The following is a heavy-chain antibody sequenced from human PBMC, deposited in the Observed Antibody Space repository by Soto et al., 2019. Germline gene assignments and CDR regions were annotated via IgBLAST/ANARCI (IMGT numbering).Heavy chain of an antibody. J-gene: IGHJ5*02. CDR2: IIPFFGTT. Sequence: QVHLAQSGAEVKKPGSSVKVSCKASGGAFSSYPINWVRQAPGQGLEWMGGIIPFFGTTHSAQKFQDRLTITADESTSTTYMELSSLRSEDTAVYYCASRPVMEVAQYGNWFDPWGQGTLVTVSS. CDR3: ASRPVMEVAQYGNWFDP. V-gene: IGHV1-69*01. D-gene: IGHD2-15*01. CDR1: GGAFSSYP.